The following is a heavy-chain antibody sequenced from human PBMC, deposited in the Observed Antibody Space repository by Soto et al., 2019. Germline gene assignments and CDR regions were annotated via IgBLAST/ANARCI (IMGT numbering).Heavy chain of an antibody. J-gene: IGHJ4*02. D-gene: IGHD3-22*01. CDR3: ARDLGYYDSSGH. CDR2: IWYDGSNK. V-gene: IGHV3-33*01. Sequence: GGSLRLSCAASGFTFSTYGMHWVRQAPGKGLEWVAAIWYDGSNKYYADSVKGRFTISRDNSKNTLYLQMNSLRAEDTAVYYCARDLGYYDSSGHWGQGTLVTVSS. CDR1: GFTFSTYG.